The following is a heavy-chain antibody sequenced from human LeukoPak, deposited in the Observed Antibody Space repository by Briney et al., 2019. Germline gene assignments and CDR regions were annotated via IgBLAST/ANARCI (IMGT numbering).Heavy chain of an antibody. CDR1: GFTFSNAW. D-gene: IGHD4-17*01. CDR3: AAVSVDYGDSSFDF. V-gene: IGHV3-15*01. J-gene: IGHJ4*02. Sequence: PGGSLRLSCAASGFTFSNAWMSWARQAPGKGLEWVGRIKSKTDGGTTDYAEPVKGRFTISRDDSKKTLYLQMNSLKTEDTALYYCAAVSVDYGDSSFDFWGQGTLVTVSS. CDR2: IKSKTDGGTT.